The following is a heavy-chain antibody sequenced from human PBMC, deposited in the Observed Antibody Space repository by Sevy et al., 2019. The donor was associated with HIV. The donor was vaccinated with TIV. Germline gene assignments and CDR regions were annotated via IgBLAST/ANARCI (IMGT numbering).Heavy chain of an antibody. CDR1: GFTFNDYA. Sequence: GGSLRLSCAASGFTFNDYALHWVRQAPGKGPEWVAIISSDGDNTYYADTVKGRFTISRDNSKNTVYLQMNRLRAEDTAFYYCVREGAPYRNIRYCSGNNCFYNWFDPWGQGTLVTVSS. CDR2: ISSDGDNT. D-gene: IGHD2-15*01. J-gene: IGHJ5*02. CDR3: VREGAPYRNIRYCSGNNCFYNWFDP. V-gene: IGHV3-30-3*01.